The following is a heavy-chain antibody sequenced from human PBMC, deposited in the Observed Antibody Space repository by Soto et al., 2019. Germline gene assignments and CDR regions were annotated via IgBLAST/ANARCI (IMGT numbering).Heavy chain of an antibody. CDR3: ASVDDFLSWFDP. CDR1: GGSISSGGYS. V-gene: IGHV4-30-2*01. D-gene: IGHD3-3*01. Sequence: QLQLQESGSGLVKPSQTLSLTCAVSGGSISSGGYSWSWIRQPPGKGLEWIGYIYHSGSTYYNPSLKGRVTISVDRAKNQFSLKLSSVTAADTAVYYCASVDDFLSWFDPWGQGTLVSVSS. CDR2: IYHSGST. J-gene: IGHJ5*02.